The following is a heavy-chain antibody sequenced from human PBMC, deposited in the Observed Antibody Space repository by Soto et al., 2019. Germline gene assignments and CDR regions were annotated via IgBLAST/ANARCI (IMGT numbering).Heavy chain of an antibody. Sequence: QVQLVQSGAEVKKPGASVKVSCKASGYTFTSYAMHWVRQAPGQRLEWMGWINAGNGNTKYSQKCQARVTITRDTSASTAYMELSSLRSEDTAVYYCAGSYSNYALIDYYYYGMDVWGQGTTVTVSS. CDR2: INAGNGNT. D-gene: IGHD4-4*01. CDR3: AGSYSNYALIDYYYYGMDV. V-gene: IGHV1-3*01. J-gene: IGHJ6*02. CDR1: GYTFTSYA.